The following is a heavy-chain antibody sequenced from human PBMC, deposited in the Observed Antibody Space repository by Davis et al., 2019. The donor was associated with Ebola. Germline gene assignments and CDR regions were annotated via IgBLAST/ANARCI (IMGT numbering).Heavy chain of an antibody. V-gene: IGHV3-21*04. CDR2: ISSSSSYI. Sequence: GESLKISCAASGFSFSSYLMSWVRQAPGKGLEWVSSISSSSSYIYYADSVKGRFTISRDNSKNTLYLQMNSLRAEDTTVYYCAKDRVPAAVDAFDIWGQGTMVTVSS. CDR1: GFSFSSYL. CDR3: AKDRVPAAVDAFDI. J-gene: IGHJ3*02. D-gene: IGHD2-2*01.